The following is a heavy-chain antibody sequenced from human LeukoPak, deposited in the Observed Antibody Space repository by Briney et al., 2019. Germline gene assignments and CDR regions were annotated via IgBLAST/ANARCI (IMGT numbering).Heavy chain of an antibody. J-gene: IGHJ6*02. Sequence: GGSLRLSCAASGFTFSSYGMHWVRQAPGKGLEWVAVIWYDGSNKYYADSVKGRFTISRDNSKNTLYLQMNSLRAEDTAVYYCARDRGYCSSTSCYTVWYYYYYGMDVWGQGTTVTVSS. CDR2: IWYDGSNK. CDR1: GFTFSSYG. CDR3: ARDRGYCSSTSCYTVWYYYYYGMDV. D-gene: IGHD2-2*02. V-gene: IGHV3-33*01.